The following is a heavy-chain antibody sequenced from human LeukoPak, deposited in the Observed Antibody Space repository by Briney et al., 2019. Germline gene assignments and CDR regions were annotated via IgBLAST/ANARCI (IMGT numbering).Heavy chain of an antibody. CDR1: GGSISSGSYC. CDR3: ARVSNSSGWYAYYYYYYMDV. D-gene: IGHD6-19*01. J-gene: IGHJ6*03. CDR2: IYYSGST. Sequence: SETLSLTCTVSGGSISSGSYCWSWIRQPPGKGLEWIGSIYYSGSTYYNPSLKSRVTISVDTSKNQFSLKLSSVTAADTAVYYCARVSNSSGWYAYYYYYYMDVWGKGTTVTVSS. V-gene: IGHV4-39*07.